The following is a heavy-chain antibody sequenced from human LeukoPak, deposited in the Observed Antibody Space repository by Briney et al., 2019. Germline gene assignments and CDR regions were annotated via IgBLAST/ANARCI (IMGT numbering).Heavy chain of an antibody. Sequence: GGSLRLSCAASGFTFSSYWMSWVRQAPGKGLEWVANIKQDGSEKYYVDSGKGRFTISRDNAKNSLYLQMNSLRAEDTAVYYCARVAVRYCSGGSCYRGYYFDYWGQGTLVTVSS. J-gene: IGHJ4*02. V-gene: IGHV3-7*01. CDR2: IKQDGSEK. CDR1: GFTFSSYW. D-gene: IGHD2-15*01. CDR3: ARVAVRYCSGGSCYRGYYFDY.